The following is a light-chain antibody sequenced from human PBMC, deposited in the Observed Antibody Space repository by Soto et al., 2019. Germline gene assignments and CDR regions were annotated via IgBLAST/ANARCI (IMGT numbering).Light chain of an antibody. V-gene: IGKV1-33*01. CDR2: DAS. CDR1: QDISIY. Sequence: IQLTQSPSSLSASVGDRVTITCRASQDISIYLAWYQQKPGEAPKLLIYDASDLETGVPSRFSGSGSGTDFTFTISSLQPEDIATYYCQQYDNLVTFGGGTKVDIK. J-gene: IGKJ4*01. CDR3: QQYDNLVT.